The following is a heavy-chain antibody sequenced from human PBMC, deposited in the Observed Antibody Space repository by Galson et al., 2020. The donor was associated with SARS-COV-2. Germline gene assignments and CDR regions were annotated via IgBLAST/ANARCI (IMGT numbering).Heavy chain of an antibody. CDR1: GGSFSGYY. J-gene: IGHJ4*02. D-gene: IGHD2-21*02. CDR2: INSSGST. Sequence: SETLSLTCAVYGGSFSGYYWSWIRQPPGKGLEWIGEINSSGSTNYNPSLKSRVTISVDTSKNHFSLRPSSVTAADTAVYYCAREENFFLVVTVTRMCYFDYWGRGTLVTVSS. V-gene: IGHV4-34*01. CDR3: AREENFFLVVTVTRMCYFDY.